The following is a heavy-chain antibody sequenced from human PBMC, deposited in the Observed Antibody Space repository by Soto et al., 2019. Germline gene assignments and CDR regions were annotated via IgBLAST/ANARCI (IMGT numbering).Heavy chain of an antibody. D-gene: IGHD6-6*01. Sequence: SVKVSCKASGGTFSSYTISWVRQAPGQGLEWMGRIIPILGIANYAQKFQGRVTITADKSTSTAYMELSSLRSEDTAVYYCARDLRSSSNEYYFDYWGQGTLVTVSS. V-gene: IGHV1-69*04. J-gene: IGHJ4*02. CDR3: ARDLRSSSNEYYFDY. CDR2: IIPILGIA. CDR1: GGTFSSYT.